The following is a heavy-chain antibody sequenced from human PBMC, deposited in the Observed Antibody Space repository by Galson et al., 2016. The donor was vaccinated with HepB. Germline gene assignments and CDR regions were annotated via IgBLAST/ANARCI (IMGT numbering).Heavy chain of an antibody. CDR2: IYYRGST. CDR1: GGSINSGGHY. Sequence: TLSLTCTVSGGSINSGGHYWSWIRQLPGEGLEWIGFIYYRGSTYYKSSLKSRVDISIDTSKNQFSLNLNSVTAADTAVYYCARGGGSLDYYFDYWGQGTPLTVSS. CDR3: ARGGGSLDYYFDY. D-gene: IGHD6-25*01. V-gene: IGHV4-31*03. J-gene: IGHJ4*02.